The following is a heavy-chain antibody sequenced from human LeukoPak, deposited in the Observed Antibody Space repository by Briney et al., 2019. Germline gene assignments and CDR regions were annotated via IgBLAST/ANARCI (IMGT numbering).Heavy chain of an antibody. CDR2: IYYSGST. V-gene: IGHV4-59*01. J-gene: IGHJ4*02. Sequence: PSETLSLTCTVSGGSISSYYWSWIRQPPGKGLEWIGYIYYSGSTNYNPSLKCRVTISVDTSKNQFSLKLSSVTAADTAVYYCARAPLSYGSLDYWGQGTLVTVSS. CDR3: ARAPLSYGSLDY. D-gene: IGHD5-18*01. CDR1: GGSISSYY.